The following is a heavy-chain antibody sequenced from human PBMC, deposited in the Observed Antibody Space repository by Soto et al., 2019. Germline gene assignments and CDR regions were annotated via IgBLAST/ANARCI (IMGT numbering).Heavy chain of an antibody. CDR1: GYTFTSYA. CDR2: INAGNGNT. V-gene: IGHV1-3*01. J-gene: IGHJ5*02. Sequence: QVQLVQSGAEVKKPGASVKVSCKASGYTFTSYAMHWVRQAPGQRLEWMGWINAGNGNTKYSQKLQGRVTITRDTSASTAYMELSSLRSEDTAVYYCARGAGYSSRWPRVGFDPWGQGTLVTVSS. D-gene: IGHD6-13*01. CDR3: ARGAGYSSRWPRVGFDP.